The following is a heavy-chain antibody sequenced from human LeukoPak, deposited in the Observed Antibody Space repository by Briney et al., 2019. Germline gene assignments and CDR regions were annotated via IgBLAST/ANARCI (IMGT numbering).Heavy chain of an antibody. J-gene: IGHJ4*02. CDR1: GFTVSPYG. Sequence: GGSPRLSCAASGFTVSPYGMHWVRQAPGKGLEWVTFIRFDGSNEYYTDSVKGRFTISRDNSKNTLYLQMNSLRPEDTAVYYCAGDFDYWGQGTLVTVSS. CDR2: IRFDGSNE. CDR3: AGDFDY. V-gene: IGHV3-30*02.